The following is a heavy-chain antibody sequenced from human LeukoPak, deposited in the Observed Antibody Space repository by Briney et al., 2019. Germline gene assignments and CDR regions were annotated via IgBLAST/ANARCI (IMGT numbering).Heavy chain of an antibody. CDR1: GGSISSGSYY. CDR3: ATELYYDILTGYVDDY. CDR2: IYTSGST. Sequence: PSETLSLTCTVSGGSISSGSYYWSWIRQPAGKGLEWIGRIYTSGSTNYNPSLKSRVTISVDTSKNQFSLKLSSVTAADTAVYYCATELYYDILTGYVDDYWGQRTLVTVSS. V-gene: IGHV4-61*02. J-gene: IGHJ4*02. D-gene: IGHD3-9*01.